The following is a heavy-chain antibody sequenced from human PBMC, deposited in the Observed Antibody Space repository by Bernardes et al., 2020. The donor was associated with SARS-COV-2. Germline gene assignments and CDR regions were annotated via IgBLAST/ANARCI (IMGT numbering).Heavy chain of an antibody. J-gene: IGHJ2*01. Sequence: ASVKVSCKASGYTFTGYYMHWVRQAPGQGLEWMGWINPNSGGTNYAQKFQGWVTMTRDTSISTAYMELSRLRSDDTAVYYCAREGFAMATTTAGGYFDLWGRGTLVTVSS. V-gene: IGHV1-2*04. CDR1: GYTFTGYY. CDR2: INPNSGGT. CDR3: AREGFAMATTTAGGYFDL. D-gene: IGHD5-12*01.